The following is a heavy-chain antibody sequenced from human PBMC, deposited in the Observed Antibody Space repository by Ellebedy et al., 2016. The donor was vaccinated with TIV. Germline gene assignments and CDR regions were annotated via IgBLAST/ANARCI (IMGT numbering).Heavy chain of an antibody. CDR2: IKQDGSEI. CDR3: AKDGVEWSSGWYYYFDS. J-gene: IGHJ4*02. D-gene: IGHD6-19*01. V-gene: IGHV3-7*01. Sequence: GESLKISCVASGFSFSRYWMSWVRQAPGKGLEWVAYIKQDGSEIYYVESVKGRFTISRDNAKNALYLQMKSLRAEDTAVYYCAKDGVEWSSGWYYYFDSWGQGTLVTVSS. CDR1: GFSFSRYW.